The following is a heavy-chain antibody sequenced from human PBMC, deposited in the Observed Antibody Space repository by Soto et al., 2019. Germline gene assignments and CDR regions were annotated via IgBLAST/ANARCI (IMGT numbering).Heavy chain of an antibody. CDR3: ARELFGRSVWFDP. CDR2: IDPSDSYT. Sequence: GESLKISCKGSGYSFTSYWISWVRQMPGKGLEWMGRIDPSDSYTNYSPSFQGHVTISADTSKNQFSLKLSSVTAADTAVYYCARELFGRSVWFDPWGQGTLVTVSS. CDR1: GYSFTSYW. V-gene: IGHV5-10-1*01. J-gene: IGHJ5*02. D-gene: IGHD3-10*01.